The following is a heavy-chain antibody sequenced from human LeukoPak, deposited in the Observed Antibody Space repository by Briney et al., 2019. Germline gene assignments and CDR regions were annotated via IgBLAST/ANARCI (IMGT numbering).Heavy chain of an antibody. CDR3: ARIGWFGSGSYFDY. CDR1: GFTFSTYG. J-gene: IGHJ4*02. D-gene: IGHD3-10*01. Sequence: GRSLRLSCAASGFTFSTYGIHWVRQAPGKGLEWVAVIWSDGSKKYYADSVKGRFTISRDNSKNSLYLQMNSLRAEDTAVFYCARIGWFGSGSYFDYWGQGGLVTVSS. CDR2: IWSDGSKK. V-gene: IGHV3-33*01.